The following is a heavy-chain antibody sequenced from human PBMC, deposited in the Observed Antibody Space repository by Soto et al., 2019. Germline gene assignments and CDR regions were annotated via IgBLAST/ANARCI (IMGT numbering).Heavy chain of an antibody. CDR2: FIAMLGTP. CDR1: GGTFGSHG. Sequence: GASVKVSCKASGGTFGSHGIAWVRQAPGQGLEWMGGFIAMLGTPTYAKKVQGRATITADESLTSSYLELRSLRSEDTAAYFCARGAMANFDYWGQGTVVTVSS. V-gene: IGHV1-69*13. J-gene: IGHJ4*02. CDR3: ARGAMANFDY. D-gene: IGHD5-18*01.